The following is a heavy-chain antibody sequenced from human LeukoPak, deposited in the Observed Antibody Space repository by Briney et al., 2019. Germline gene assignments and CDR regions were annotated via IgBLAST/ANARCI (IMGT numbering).Heavy chain of an antibody. CDR1: GFTFEDYT. J-gene: IGHJ4*02. V-gene: IGHV3-43*01. CDR2: ISWHGGST. D-gene: IGHD6-6*01. Sequence: GGSLRLSCVVSGFTFEDYTMHWVRQPPGKGLEWVSVISWHGGSTYYADSVEGRFIISRDNSKNSLFLQMNSLTTEDSALYYCAKDSLSIVAGGYIDYWGQGTLVTVSS. CDR3: AKDSLSIVAGGYIDY.